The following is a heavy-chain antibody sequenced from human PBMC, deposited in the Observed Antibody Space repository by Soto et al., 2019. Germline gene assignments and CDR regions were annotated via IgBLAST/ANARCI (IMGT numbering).Heavy chain of an antibody. CDR1: GFTFSSYA. CDR2: ISYDGSNK. CDR3: AKGYYVFWRGYYDDY. Sequence: GGSLRLSCAASGFTFSSYAMHWVRQAPGKGLEWVAAISYDGSNKYYADSVKGRFTISRDNSKNTLYLQMNSLRAEDTAVYYCAKGYYVFWRGYYDDYWGQGTLVTVSS. J-gene: IGHJ4*02. V-gene: IGHV3-30-3*01. D-gene: IGHD3-3*01.